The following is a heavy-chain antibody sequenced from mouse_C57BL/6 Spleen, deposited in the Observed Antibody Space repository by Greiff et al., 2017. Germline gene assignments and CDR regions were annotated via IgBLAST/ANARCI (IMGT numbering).Heavy chain of an antibody. Sequence: EVQVVESGGGLVKPGGSLKLSCAASGFTFSDYGMHWVRQAPEKGLEWVAYISSGSSTIYYADTVKGRFTISRDNAKNTLFLQMTRLRSEDTAMYYCAKARDGTGYFDYWGQGTTLTVSS. CDR2: ISSGSSTI. CDR1: GFTFSDYG. V-gene: IGHV5-17*01. J-gene: IGHJ2*01. CDR3: AKARDGTGYFDY. D-gene: IGHD3-3*01.